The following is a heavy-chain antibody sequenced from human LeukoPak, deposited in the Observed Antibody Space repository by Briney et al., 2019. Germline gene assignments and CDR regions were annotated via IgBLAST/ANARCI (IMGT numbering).Heavy chain of an antibody. V-gene: IGHV4-34*01. CDR2: IYHSGST. CDR3: ARALVRGVIPKGWYNWFDP. CDR1: GGSFSGYY. J-gene: IGHJ5*02. D-gene: IGHD3-10*01. Sequence: PSETLSLTCAVYGGSFSGYYWSWIRQPPGRGLEWIGEIYHSGSTNYNPSLKRRVTISVDTSKNQFSLKQSSVTAADTAVYYCARALVRGVIPKGWYNWFDPWGQGTLVTVSS.